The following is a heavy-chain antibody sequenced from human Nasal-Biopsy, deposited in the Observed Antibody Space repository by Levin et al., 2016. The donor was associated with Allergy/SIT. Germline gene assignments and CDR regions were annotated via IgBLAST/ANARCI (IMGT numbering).Heavy chain of an antibody. CDR1: GFTFSSSW. CDR3: ASLGWGRYFDS. V-gene: IGHV3-74*01. CDR2: IDRDGSLA. D-gene: IGHD7-27*01. Sequence: GESLKISCAASGFTFSSSWMHWVRRTPGKGPVWLAHIDRDGSLANYADSVQGRFTISRDNANNSLYLQMNSLRAEDTAVYYCASLGWGRYFDSWGQGTLVTVSS. J-gene: IGHJ4*02.